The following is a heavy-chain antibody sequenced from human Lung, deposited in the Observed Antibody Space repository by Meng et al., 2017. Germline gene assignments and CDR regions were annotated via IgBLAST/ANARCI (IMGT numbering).Heavy chain of an antibody. Sequence: QITLKESGPALVKPTQTLTLTCTLSGSSLRTSGVAVGWIRQPPGKALEWLALIYWDDEKRYSPSLKSRLTITKDTSKNHVVLTMTNMDPVDTATYYCAHSWGSGYYFGPLDCWGQGTLVTVSS. V-gene: IGHV2-5*02. CDR1: GSSLRTSGVA. J-gene: IGHJ4*02. CDR3: AHSWGSGYYFGPLDC. CDR2: IYWDDEK. D-gene: IGHD3-22*01.